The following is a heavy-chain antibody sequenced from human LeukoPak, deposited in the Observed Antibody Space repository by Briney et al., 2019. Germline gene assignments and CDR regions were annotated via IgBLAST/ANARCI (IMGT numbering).Heavy chain of an antibody. Sequence: GGSLRLSCGASGVTFSNYAMAWVRQAPGKGLEWVSVVSNSGGSTYYADSVKGRFTISRDNSKNTLYLQMNSLRAEDTAVYYCARDGGSVHYFDYWGQGTLVTVSS. V-gene: IGHV3-23*01. CDR2: VSNSGGST. CDR3: ARDGGSVHYFDY. J-gene: IGHJ4*02. D-gene: IGHD3-16*01. CDR1: GVTFSNYA.